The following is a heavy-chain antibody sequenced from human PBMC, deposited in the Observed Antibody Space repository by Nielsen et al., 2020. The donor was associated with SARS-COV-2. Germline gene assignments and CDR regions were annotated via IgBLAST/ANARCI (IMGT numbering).Heavy chain of an antibody. Sequence: GESLKISCKGSGYRFGTYWIAWVRQTPGKGLEWMGTIYPGDSDTRYRPSLQGQVTISADKSINTAYLQWSSLRASDTGMYYCARRSYCGADCHAFDIWGQGTLVTVSS. D-gene: IGHD2-21*02. J-gene: IGHJ3*02. V-gene: IGHV5-51*01. CDR3: ARRSYCGADCHAFDI. CDR1: GYRFGTYW. CDR2: IYPGDSDT.